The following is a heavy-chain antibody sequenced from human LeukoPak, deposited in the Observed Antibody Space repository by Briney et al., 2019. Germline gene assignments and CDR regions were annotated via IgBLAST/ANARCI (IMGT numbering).Heavy chain of an antibody. V-gene: IGHV3-30-3*01. Sequence: AGGSLRLSCAASGFTFSSYAMHWVRQAPGKGLEWVAVISYDGSNKYYADSVKGRFTISRDNAKNSLYLQMNSLRDEDTAVYYCARDRPGGSYPISLDYWGQGTLVTVSS. J-gene: IGHJ4*02. CDR3: ARDRPGGSYPISLDY. D-gene: IGHD1-26*01. CDR2: ISYDGSNK. CDR1: GFTFSSYA.